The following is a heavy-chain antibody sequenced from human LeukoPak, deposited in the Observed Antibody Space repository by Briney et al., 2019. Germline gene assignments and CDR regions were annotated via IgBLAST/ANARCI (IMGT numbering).Heavy chain of an antibody. Sequence: GGSLRLSCAASGFTFSSYGMHWVRQAPGKGLEWVAFIRYDGSNKYYADSVKGRFTISRDNSKNTLYLQMNSLRAEDTAVYYCAKGDTYYDFWSGYYRWRGFDPWGQGTLVTVSS. J-gene: IGHJ5*02. CDR1: GFTFSSYG. CDR2: IRYDGSNK. D-gene: IGHD3-3*01. V-gene: IGHV3-30*02. CDR3: AKGDTYYDFWSGYYRWRGFDP.